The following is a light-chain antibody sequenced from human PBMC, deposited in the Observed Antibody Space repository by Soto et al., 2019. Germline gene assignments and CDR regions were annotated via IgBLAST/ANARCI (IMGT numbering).Light chain of an antibody. CDR1: XXXXGGYNY. CDR3: SSYAGSNNFYV. V-gene: IGLV2-8*01. J-gene: IGLJ1*01. Sequence: QSVLTQPPSXSXSPGQXXXXXXXXXXXXXGGYNYVSWYQQHPGKAPKLMIYEVSKRPSGVPDRFSGSKSGNTASLTVSGLQAEDEADYYCSSYAGSNNFYVFGTGTXVT. CDR2: EVS.